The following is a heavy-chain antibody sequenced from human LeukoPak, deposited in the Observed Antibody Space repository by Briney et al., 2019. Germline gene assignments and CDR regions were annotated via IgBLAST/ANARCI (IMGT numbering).Heavy chain of an antibody. V-gene: IGHV4-39*01. D-gene: IGHD6-13*01. CDR1: GGSISSSSYY. CDR3: ARHTTYSSSWYLSY. CDR2: IYYSGST. Sequence: SETLSLTCTVSGGSISSSSYYWGWIRQPPGKGLEWTGSIYYSGSTYYNPSLKSRVTISVDTSKNQFSLKLSSVTAADTAVYYCARHTTYSSSWYLSYWGQGTLVTVSS. J-gene: IGHJ4*02.